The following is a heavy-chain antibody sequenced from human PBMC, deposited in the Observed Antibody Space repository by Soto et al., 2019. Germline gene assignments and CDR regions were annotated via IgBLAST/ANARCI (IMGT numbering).Heavy chain of an antibody. J-gene: IGHJ4*02. CDR1: GFTFTNYW. V-gene: IGHV3-74*01. CDR3: TTVFEY. CDR2: IDGIGTGT. Sequence: EVQLVQSGGGSVQPGGSLRLSCAASGFTFTNYWMHWVRQVPGKGLVWVARIDGIGTGTSYSDSVRGRFTISRDNAENMLYLPMNSLRAEDTAVYYCTTVFEYWGRGTLVTVSS.